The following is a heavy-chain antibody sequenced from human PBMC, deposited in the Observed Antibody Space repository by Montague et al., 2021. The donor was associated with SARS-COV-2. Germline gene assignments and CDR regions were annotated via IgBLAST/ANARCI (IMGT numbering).Heavy chain of an antibody. Sequence: SETVSLTCAVSGASISSSHWWSWIRQPSGTGLEWMGEIYHTGSTNYHPSLNSRVTISVDKSKNQFSLTLSSVTAADTAVYFCARAPIVVSGKNAFDIWGQGTMVTVSS. CDR1: GASISSSHW. D-gene: IGHD6-19*01. CDR2: IYHTGST. J-gene: IGHJ3*02. V-gene: IGHV4-4*02. CDR3: ARAPIVVSGKNAFDI.